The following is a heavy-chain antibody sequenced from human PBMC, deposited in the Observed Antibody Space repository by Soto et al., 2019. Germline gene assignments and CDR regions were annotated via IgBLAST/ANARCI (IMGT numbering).Heavy chain of an antibody. D-gene: IGHD3-22*01. CDR2: INSDGSST. J-gene: IGHJ3*02. CDR1: GFTFSSYW. V-gene: IGHV3-74*01. CDR3: AREGWYYDSSGYLQVRAFDI. Sequence: GGSLRLSCAASGFTFSSYWMHWVRQAPGKGLVWVSRINSDGSSTSYADSVKGRFTISRDNAKNTLYLQMNSLRAEDTAVYYFAREGWYYDSSGYLQVRAFDIWGQGTMVTVSS.